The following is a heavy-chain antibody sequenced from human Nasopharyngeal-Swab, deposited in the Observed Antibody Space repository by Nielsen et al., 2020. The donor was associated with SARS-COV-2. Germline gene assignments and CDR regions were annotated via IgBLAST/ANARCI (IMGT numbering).Heavy chain of an antibody. CDR2: ISVYNADT. V-gene: IGHV1-18*01. Sequence: ASMKVSCKASGYSFRSYDINWVRQAPGQGLEWMGWISVYNADTNYAQKLQGRVSMTTDTSTSTAYMELRSLRSDDTAVNYCTRDIEEWLVVPSLSFDYWGQGTLVTVSS. CDR1: GYSFRSYD. D-gene: IGHD3-3*01. CDR3: TRDIEEWLVVPSLSFDY. J-gene: IGHJ4*02.